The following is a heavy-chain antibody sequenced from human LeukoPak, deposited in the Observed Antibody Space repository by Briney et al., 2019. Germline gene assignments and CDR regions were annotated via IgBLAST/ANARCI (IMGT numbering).Heavy chain of an antibody. CDR2: ISSGSDYK. V-gene: IGHV3-11*03. D-gene: IGHD1-26*01. J-gene: IGHJ3*02. Sequence: PGGSLRLSCAASGFTFSDYYISWIRQAPGKGLEWVSYISSGSDYKNYADSVKGRFTISRDNTKNSLYRQMNSLRVEDTAVYYCATTGGSFDAFAIWGQGTVVTVSS. CDR1: GFTFSDYY. CDR3: ATTGGSFDAFAI.